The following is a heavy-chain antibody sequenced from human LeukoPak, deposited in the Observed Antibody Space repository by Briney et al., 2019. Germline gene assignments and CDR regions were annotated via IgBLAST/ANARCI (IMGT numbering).Heavy chain of an antibody. Sequence: SGGSLRLSCAASGFTFSGYAMSWVRQAPGKGLEWVSAISGSGGSTYYADSVKGRFTISRDNSKNTLYLQMNSLRAEDTAVYYCAKGALIAPGSWFDPWGQGTLVTVSS. D-gene: IGHD6-13*01. CDR3: AKGALIAPGSWFDP. CDR1: GFTFSGYA. CDR2: ISGSGGST. V-gene: IGHV3-23*01. J-gene: IGHJ5*02.